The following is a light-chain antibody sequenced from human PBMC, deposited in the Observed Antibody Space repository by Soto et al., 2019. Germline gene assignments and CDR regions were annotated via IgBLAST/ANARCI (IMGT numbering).Light chain of an antibody. CDR3: QQYGSSPIT. Sequence: EIVLTQSPGTLSFSPGERATLSCRASQSVSSNLAWYQQKPGQAPRLLIYGASTRATGIPDRFGGSGSATDFTLTISSLEPEDFALYYCQQYGSSPITFGQGTRLEIK. CDR1: QSVSSN. CDR2: GAS. J-gene: IGKJ5*01. V-gene: IGKV3-20*01.